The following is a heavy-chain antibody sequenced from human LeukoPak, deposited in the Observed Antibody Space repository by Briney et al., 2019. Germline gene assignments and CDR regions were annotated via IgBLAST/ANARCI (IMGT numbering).Heavy chain of an antibody. D-gene: IGHD1-20*01. CDR2: IYTSGST. V-gene: IGHV4-61*02. CDR1: GGSISSGSYY. Sequence: SETLSLTCTVSGGSISSGSYYWSWIRQPAGKGLEWIGRIYTSGSTNYNPSLKSRVTISVDTSKNQFSLKLSSVTAADTAVYYCAVGYISGAPAHYNYMDVWGRGTTVTVSS. CDR3: AVGYISGAPAHYNYMDV. J-gene: IGHJ6*03.